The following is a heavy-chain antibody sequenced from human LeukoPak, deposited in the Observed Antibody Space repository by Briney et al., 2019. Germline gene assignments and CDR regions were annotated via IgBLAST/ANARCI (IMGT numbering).Heavy chain of an antibody. D-gene: IGHD6-13*01. Sequence: GGSLRLSCAASGFTFSSYGMHWVRQAPGKGLEWVAVISYDGSNKYYADSVKGRFTISRDNSKNTLYLQMNSLRAEDTAVYYCAKDPTGSWVAFDIWGQGTMVTVSS. J-gene: IGHJ3*02. CDR2: ISYDGSNK. CDR3: AKDPTGSWVAFDI. V-gene: IGHV3-30*18. CDR1: GFTFSSYG.